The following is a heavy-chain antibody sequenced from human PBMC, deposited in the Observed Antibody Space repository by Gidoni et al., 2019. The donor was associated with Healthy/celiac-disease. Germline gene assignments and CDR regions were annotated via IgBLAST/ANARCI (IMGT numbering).Heavy chain of an antibody. J-gene: IGHJ4*02. CDR3: ARSGVGDIVVVTANPFDY. D-gene: IGHD2-21*02. Sequence: QVQLVQSGAEVKKPGASVKVSCKDSGYTFTSNGISWVRQAPGQGLEWMGWISAYNGNTNYAQQLQGRVTMTTDTSTSTAYMELRSLRSDDTAVYYCARSGVGDIVVVTANPFDYWGQGTLVTVSS. CDR2: ISAYNGNT. V-gene: IGHV1-18*01. CDR1: GYTFTSNG.